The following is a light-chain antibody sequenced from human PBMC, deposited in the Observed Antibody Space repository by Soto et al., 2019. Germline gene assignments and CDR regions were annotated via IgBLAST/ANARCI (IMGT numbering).Light chain of an antibody. J-gene: IGKJ1*01. CDR3: QQHYSTLPG. CDR2: WAS. V-gene: IGKV4-1*01. Sequence: DIVMTQSPDSLAVSLGERATINCKSSQSVLYSSNNKNYLAWYQQKPGQPPKLLIYWASTRESGVPDRFSGSGSGTDFTLTISSLQAEDVAVYYCQQHYSTLPGFDQGTKVEIK. CDR1: QSVLYSSNNKNY.